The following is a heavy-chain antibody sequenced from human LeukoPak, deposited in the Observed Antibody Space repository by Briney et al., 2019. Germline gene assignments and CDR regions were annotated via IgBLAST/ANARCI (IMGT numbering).Heavy chain of an antibody. CDR3: ARDSSIAARATYFDY. J-gene: IGHJ4*02. CDR1: GFTFSSYA. D-gene: IGHD6-13*01. V-gene: IGHV3-30-3*01. CDR2: ISYDGSNK. Sequence: GGSLRLSCAASGFTFSSYAMHWVRQAPGKGLEWVAVISYDGSNKYYADSVKGRFTISRDNSKNTPYLQMNSLRAEDTAVYYCARDSSIAARATYFDYWGQGTLVTVSS.